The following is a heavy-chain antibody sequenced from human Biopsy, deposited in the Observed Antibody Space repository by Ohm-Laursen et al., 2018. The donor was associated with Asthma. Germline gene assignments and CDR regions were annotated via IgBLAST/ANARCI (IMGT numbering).Heavy chain of an antibody. Sequence: SLRLSCAASGAHFGSYNMHWVRQAPGKGLEWVSSISWNRGDIDYADSVKGRFTISRDNTKNSLYLQMQSLRPEDTAFYYCAKSADYYDSTDYLDFWGRGTLVTVSS. CDR2: ISWNRGDI. J-gene: IGHJ4*01. V-gene: IGHV3-9*01. D-gene: IGHD3-22*01. CDR1: GAHFGSYN. CDR3: AKSADYYDSTDYLDF.